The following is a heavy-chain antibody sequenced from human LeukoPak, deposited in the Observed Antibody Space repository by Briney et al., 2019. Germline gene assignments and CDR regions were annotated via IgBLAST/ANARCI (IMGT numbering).Heavy chain of an antibody. V-gene: IGHV4-30-4*01. CDR3: ARGVRIAVAAPHLNY. Sequence: SETLSLTCTVSGGSISSGDYYWSWIRQPPGKGLEWIGYIYYSGSTYYNPSLKSRVTISVDTSKNQFSLNLSSVTAADTAVYFCARGVRIAVAAPHLNYWGQGTLVTVSS. CDR2: IYYSGST. D-gene: IGHD6-19*01. J-gene: IGHJ4*02. CDR1: GGSISSGDYY.